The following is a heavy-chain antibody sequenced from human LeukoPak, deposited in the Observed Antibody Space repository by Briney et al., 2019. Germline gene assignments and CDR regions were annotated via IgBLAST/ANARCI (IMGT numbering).Heavy chain of an antibody. CDR3: VRDGGFGGPGGDNWFDS. V-gene: IGHV3-66*02. CDR1: GFTVSAKY. Sequence: SGGSLRLSCAASGFTVSAKYMSWVHQGPGKGLDWISSIYSDGGTNYADSVKGRFTISRDNSKNTLYLQMNSLRPEDTAVYYCVRDGGFGGPGGDNWFDSWGQGALVTVSS. J-gene: IGHJ5*01. CDR2: IYSDGGT. D-gene: IGHD3-16*01.